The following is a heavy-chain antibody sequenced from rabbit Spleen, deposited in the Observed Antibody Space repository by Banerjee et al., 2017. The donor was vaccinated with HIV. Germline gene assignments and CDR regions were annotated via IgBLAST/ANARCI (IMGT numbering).Heavy chain of an antibody. D-gene: IGHD3-1*01. Sequence: QEQLVESGGGLVQLEGSLTLTCKASGLSFRSGYDMCWVRQAPGKGLEWIGGVWTGGGSIASANWVNGGFALTRSTSLNTVTLQLNSLTAADAATYFYARDLASVVGWNFNLWGPGTLVTVS. CDR1: GLSFRSGYD. J-gene: IGHJ4*01. CDR3: ARDLASVVGWNFNL. V-gene: IGHV1S47*01. CDR2: VWTGGGSI.